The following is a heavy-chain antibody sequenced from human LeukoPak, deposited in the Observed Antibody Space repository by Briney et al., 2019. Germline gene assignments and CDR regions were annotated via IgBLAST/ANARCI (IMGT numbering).Heavy chain of an antibody. D-gene: IGHD2-15*01. CDR1: GFTFSSYG. CDR3: ARDPFSQPSGGGDY. CDR2: ISGSGGST. V-gene: IGHV3-23*01. J-gene: IGHJ4*02. Sequence: GGSLRLSCAASGFTFSSYGMSWVRQAPGKGLEWVSAISGSGGSTYYADSVKGRFTISRDNSKNTLYLQMNSLRAEDTAVYYCARDPFSQPSGGGDYWGQGTLVTVSS.